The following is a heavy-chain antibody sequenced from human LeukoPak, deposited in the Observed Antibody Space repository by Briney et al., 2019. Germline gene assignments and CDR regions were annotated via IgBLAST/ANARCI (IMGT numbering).Heavy chain of an antibody. V-gene: IGHV4-59*01. CDR1: GGSISSYY. CDR3: ARVSSGYSGYERLDY. D-gene: IGHD5-12*01. CDR2: IYYSGST. J-gene: IGHJ4*02. Sequence: SETLSLTCTVYGGSISSYYWSWIRQPPGKGLEWIGYIYYSGSTNYNPSLKSRVTISVDTSKNQFSLKLSSVTAADTAVYYCARVSSGYSGYERLDYWGQGTLVTVSS.